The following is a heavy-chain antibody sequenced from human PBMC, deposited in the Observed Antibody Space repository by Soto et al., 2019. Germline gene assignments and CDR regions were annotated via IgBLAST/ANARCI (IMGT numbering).Heavy chain of an antibody. CDR2: GHYSGTT. D-gene: IGHD6-19*01. J-gene: IGHJ5*02. CDR3: ARTRGSGWYGDNWFDP. Sequence: QVQLQESGPGLVKPSETLSLTCTVSGGSINSYHGSWIRQPPGKGLEWIGYGHYSGTTYYNPSLKSRVTMSVDMSKHQFSLKWSSVTAADTAVYYCARTRGSGWYGDNWFDPWGQGTLVTVSS. CDR1: GGSINSYH. V-gene: IGHV4-59*01.